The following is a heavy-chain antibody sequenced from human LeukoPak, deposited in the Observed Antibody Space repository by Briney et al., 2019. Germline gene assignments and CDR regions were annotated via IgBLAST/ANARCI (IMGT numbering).Heavy chain of an antibody. D-gene: IGHD5-18*01. CDR3: TRGLPMAGANWLDP. J-gene: IGHJ5*02. Sequence: GGSLRLSCTASGFTFGDYAMSWFRQAPGKGLEWVGFIRSKAYGGTTEYAASVKGRFTISRDDSKSIAYLQMNSLKTEDTAVYYCTRGLPMAGANWLDPWGQGTLVTVSS. CDR2: IRSKAYGGTT. CDR1: GFTFGDYA. V-gene: IGHV3-49*03.